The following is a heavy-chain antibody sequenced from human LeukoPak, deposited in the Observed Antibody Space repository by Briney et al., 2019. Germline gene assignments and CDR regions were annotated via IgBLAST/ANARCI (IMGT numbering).Heavy chain of an antibody. J-gene: IGHJ5*02. CDR2: ISSSSYI. V-gene: IGHV3-21*01. D-gene: IGHD1-7*01. CDR3: ARETGTTPRAKFDP. Sequence: PGGSLRLSCAASGFTFSSYSMNWVRQAPGKGLEWVSSISSSSYIYYADSVKGRFTISRDNAKNSLYLQMNSLRAEDTAVYYCARETGTTPRAKFDPWGQGTLVTVSS. CDR1: GFTFSSYS.